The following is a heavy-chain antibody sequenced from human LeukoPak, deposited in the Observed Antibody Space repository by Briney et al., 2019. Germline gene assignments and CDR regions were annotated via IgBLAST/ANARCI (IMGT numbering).Heavy chain of an antibody. CDR3: ARSHYYGSGSYYNNVEYFQH. D-gene: IGHD3-10*01. CDR1: GGSFSGYY. J-gene: IGHJ1*01. Sequence: PSETLPLTCAVYGGSFSGYYWSWIRQPPGKGLKWIGEINHSGSTNYNPSLKSRVTISVDTSKNQFSLKLSSVTAADTAVYYCARSHYYGSGSYYNNVEYFQHWGQGTLVTVSS. CDR2: INHSGST. V-gene: IGHV4-34*01.